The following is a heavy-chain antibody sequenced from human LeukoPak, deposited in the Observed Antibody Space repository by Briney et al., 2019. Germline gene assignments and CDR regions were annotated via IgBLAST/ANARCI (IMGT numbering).Heavy chain of an antibody. CDR2: IDWDDDK. CDR1: GFSLSTSGMC. J-gene: IGHJ4*02. Sequence: SGPTLVNPTQTLTLTCTFSGFSLSTSGMCVSWIRQPPGKALEWLVRIDWDDDKYYSTSLKTRLTISKDTSKNQVVLTMTNMDPVDTATYYCARMTYYYGSGSYSRAPYDYWGQGTLVTVSS. V-gene: IGHV2-70*11. CDR3: ARMTYYYGSGSYSRAPYDY. D-gene: IGHD3-10*01.